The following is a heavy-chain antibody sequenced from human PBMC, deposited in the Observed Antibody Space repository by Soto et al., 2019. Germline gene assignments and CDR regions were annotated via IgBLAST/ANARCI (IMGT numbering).Heavy chain of an antibody. V-gene: IGHV3-11*06. J-gene: IGHJ4*02. Sequence: GGSLILSCAASGFTFSYYYMSWIRQAPGKGLEWVSYISSSYIYYADSVKGRFTISRDNAKNSLYLQMNSLRAEDTAVYYCARGPSKRPVYFDYWGQGTLVTVSS. CDR3: ARGPSKRPVYFDY. D-gene: IGHD4-4*01. CDR1: GFTFSYYY. CDR2: ISSSYI.